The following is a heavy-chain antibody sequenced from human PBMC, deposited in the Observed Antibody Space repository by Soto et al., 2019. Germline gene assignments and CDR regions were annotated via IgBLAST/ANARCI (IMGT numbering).Heavy chain of an antibody. Sequence: QLQLQESGPGLVKPSETLSLTCTVSGGSITSNSYYWGWIRQPPGKGLEWIGSIYYSGSTYYNPSRKGRVTMSVETSENQFSLKLSSVTAADTAVFYCARHTPAAGTYYYYYGMDVWGQGTTVTVSS. CDR2: IYYSGST. CDR1: GGSITSNSYY. D-gene: IGHD6-13*01. J-gene: IGHJ6*02. CDR3: ARHTPAAGTYYYYYGMDV. V-gene: IGHV4-39*01.